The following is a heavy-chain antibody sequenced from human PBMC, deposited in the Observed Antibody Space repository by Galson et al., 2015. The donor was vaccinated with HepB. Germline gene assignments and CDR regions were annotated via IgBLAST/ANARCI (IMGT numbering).Heavy chain of an antibody. V-gene: IGHV3-74*01. CDR2: MYSDGSST. Sequence: SLRLSCAASGFTFSSYWMHWVRQAPGKGLVWVSRMYSDGSSTSYADSVKGRFTISRDNAKNTLYLQMNSLRAEDTAVYYCSRETTVTSPYFDYWGQGTLVTVSS. CDR1: GFTFSSYW. CDR3: SRETTVTSPYFDY. J-gene: IGHJ4*02. D-gene: IGHD4-17*01.